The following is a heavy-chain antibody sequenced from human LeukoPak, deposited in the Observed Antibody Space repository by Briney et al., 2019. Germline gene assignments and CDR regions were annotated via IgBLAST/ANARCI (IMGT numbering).Heavy chain of an antibody. V-gene: IGHV3-23*01. D-gene: IGHD3-22*01. J-gene: IGHJ4*02. CDR2: ISGSGGST. Sequence: GGSLRLSCAASGFTFDDYAMSWVRQAPGKGLEWVSAISGSGGSTYYADSVKGRFTISRDNSKNTLYLQMNSLRAEDTAVYYCAKEPFYYDSSGYYSHWGQGTLVTVSS. CDR3: AKEPFYYDSSGYYSH. CDR1: GFTFDDYA.